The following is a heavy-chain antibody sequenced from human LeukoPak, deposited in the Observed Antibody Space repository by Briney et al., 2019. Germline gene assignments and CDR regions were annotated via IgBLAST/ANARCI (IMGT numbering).Heavy chain of an antibody. Sequence: QSSETLSLTCTVSGGSISPYYWTWIRQPPGKGLEWIGYIYYSGSTDYNPSLTSRVTISLDTSKNQFSLKLSSVTAADTAVYYCARHRWTGTYNFDYWGQGSLVTVPS. CDR3: ARHRWTGTYNFDY. CDR1: GGSISPYY. V-gene: IGHV4-59*08. D-gene: IGHD1-1*01. CDR2: IYYSGST. J-gene: IGHJ4*02.